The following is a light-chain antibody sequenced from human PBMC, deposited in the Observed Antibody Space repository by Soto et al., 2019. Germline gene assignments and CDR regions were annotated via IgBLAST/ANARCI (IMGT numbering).Light chain of an antibody. CDR3: QQNDTSPPST. V-gene: IGKV3-20*01. CDR1: QSVSSSY. J-gene: IGKJ5*01. Sequence: EIVLTQSPDTLSLSPGERATLSCRASQSVSSSYLAWYQQKPGQAPRLLIYGASSRATGIPDRFSGSGSGTDFTLTISRLEPEDLAVYFCQQNDTSPPSTFGQGTRLEIK. CDR2: GAS.